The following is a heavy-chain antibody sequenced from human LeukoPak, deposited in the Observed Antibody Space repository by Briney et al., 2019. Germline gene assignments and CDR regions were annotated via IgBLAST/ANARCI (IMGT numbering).Heavy chain of an antibody. CDR3: AKTYSGSYFRVVPFDY. J-gene: IGHJ4*02. CDR1: GFTFSSYA. D-gene: IGHD1-26*01. CDR2: ISGSGGST. Sequence: GGSLRLSCAASGFTFSSYAMSWVRQAPGKGLEWVSAISGSGGSTYYADSVKGRFTISRDNSKNTLYLQMNSLRAEDTAVYYCAKTYSGSYFRVVPFDYWGQGTLVTVSS. V-gene: IGHV3-23*01.